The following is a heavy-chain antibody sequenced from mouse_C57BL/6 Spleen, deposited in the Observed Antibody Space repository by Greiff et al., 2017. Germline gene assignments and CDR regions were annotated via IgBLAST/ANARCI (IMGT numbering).Heavy chain of an antibody. CDR2: ISSGSSTI. J-gene: IGHJ2*01. D-gene: IGHD1-1*01. CDR1: GFTFSDYG. V-gene: IGHV5-17*01. Sequence: ELMLVESGGGLVKPGGSLKLSCAASGFTFSDYGMHWVRQAPEKGLAWVAYISSGSSTIYYADTVKGRFTISRDNAKNTLFLQMTSLRSEDTAMYYCARTVVAPCDYWGQGTTLTVSS. CDR3: ARTVVAPCDY.